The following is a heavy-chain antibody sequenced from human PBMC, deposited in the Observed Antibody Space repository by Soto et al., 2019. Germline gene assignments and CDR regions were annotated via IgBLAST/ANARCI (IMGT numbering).Heavy chain of an antibody. CDR1: GGTFSSYA. J-gene: IGHJ5*02. V-gene: IGHV1-69*13. CDR2: IITIFGTA. CDR3: ASPKFRFWQQLDP. D-gene: IGHD3-3*01. Sequence: GPSVKVSCKASGGTFSSYAISWVRQAPGQGLEWMGGIITIFGTANYAQKFQGRVTITADESTSTAYMELSSLRSEDTAVYYCASPKFRFWQQLDPWGQGTLVTVSS.